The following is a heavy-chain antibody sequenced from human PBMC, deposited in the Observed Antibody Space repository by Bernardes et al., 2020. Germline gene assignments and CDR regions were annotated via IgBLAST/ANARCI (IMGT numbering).Heavy chain of an antibody. CDR2: VSCDGSTK. Sequence: GGSLRLSCAASGFTFEDYTMHWVRQVPGKGLEWVSLVSCDGSTKNYADSVKGRFIISRDSSRNTVHLQMDSLRKEDTALYYCATERQSLTVFGVGHDAFDFWGQGTMVTVSS. CDR1: GFTFEDYT. V-gene: IGHV3-43*01. J-gene: IGHJ3*01. CDR3: ATERQSLTVFGVGHDAFDF. D-gene: IGHD3-3*01.